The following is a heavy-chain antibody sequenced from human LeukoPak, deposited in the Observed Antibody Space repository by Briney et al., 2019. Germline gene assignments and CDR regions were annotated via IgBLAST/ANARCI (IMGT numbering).Heavy chain of an antibody. J-gene: IGHJ4*02. D-gene: IGHD6-19*01. V-gene: IGHV4-61*02. CDR3: ARAYSSGWYQPDY. CDR2: IYTRGST. CDR1: GAFISSGIYY. Sequence: PSQTLSLTCSFSGAFISSGIYYWNWIRQPAGKGLEWIGRIYTRGSTNYNPSLKSRVTISVDTSKNQFSLKLSSVTAADTAVYYCARAYSSGWYQPDYWGQGTLVTVSS.